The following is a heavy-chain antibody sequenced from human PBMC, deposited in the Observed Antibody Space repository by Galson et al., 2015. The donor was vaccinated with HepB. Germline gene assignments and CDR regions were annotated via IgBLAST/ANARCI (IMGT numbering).Heavy chain of an antibody. D-gene: IGHD3-22*01. J-gene: IGHJ4*02. Sequence: LSLTCTVSGGSISTNSYFWGWVRQPPGKGLEWIGTNYYNGDTYYNPSYNPSLKSRVTISVDTSKNQFSMKLNSLTAADTAIYYCAKTPSYGYWSISMTVVAMYYFDSWGQGTLVTVSS. CDR1: GGSISTNSYF. V-gene: IGHV4-39*07. CDR3: AKTPSYGYWSISMTVVAMYYFDS. CDR2: NYYNGDT.